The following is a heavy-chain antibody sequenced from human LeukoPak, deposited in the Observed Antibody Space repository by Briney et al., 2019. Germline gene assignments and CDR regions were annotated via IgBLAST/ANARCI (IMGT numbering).Heavy chain of an antibody. D-gene: IGHD3-3*01. CDR3: ANSVDYDFWSGYLYYFDY. CDR2: IYSGGST. Sequence: GGSLRLSCAASGFTVSSNYMSWVRQAPGKGLEWVSVIYSGGSTYYADSVKGRFTISRDNSKNTLYLQMNSLRAEDTAVYYCANSVDYDFWSGYLYYFDYWGQGTLVTVSS. J-gene: IGHJ4*02. V-gene: IGHV3-66*01. CDR1: GFTVSSNY.